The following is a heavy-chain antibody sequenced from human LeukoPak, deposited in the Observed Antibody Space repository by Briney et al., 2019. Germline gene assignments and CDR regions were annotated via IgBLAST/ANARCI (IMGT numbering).Heavy chain of an antibody. V-gene: IGHV1-46*01. Sequence: ASVTVSFKSSGYTFTSYYMHWVRQAPGQGHEWMGIINPSGGSTSYAQKFQGRVTMTRDTSTSTVYMELSSLRSEDTAVYYCARVVIVGATTGAFDIWGQGTMVTVSS. J-gene: IGHJ3*02. CDR2: INPSGGST. CDR3: ARVVIVGATTGAFDI. D-gene: IGHD1-26*01. CDR1: GYTFTSYY.